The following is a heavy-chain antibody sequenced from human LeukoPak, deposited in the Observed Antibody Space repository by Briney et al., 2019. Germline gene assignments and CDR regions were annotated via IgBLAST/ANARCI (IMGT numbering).Heavy chain of an antibody. CDR3: AKGYIIAGRQWYLDL. Sequence: HAGGSLRLSCAASGFTFSSYSMNWVRQAPGKGLEWVSYISSSSSTIYYADSVKGRFTISRDNAKNSLYLQMNSLRAEDAAVYYCAKGYIIAGRQWYLDLWGRGTLVGVSS. D-gene: IGHD6-13*01. CDR1: GFTFSSYS. J-gene: IGHJ2*01. CDR2: ISSSSSTI. V-gene: IGHV3-48*04.